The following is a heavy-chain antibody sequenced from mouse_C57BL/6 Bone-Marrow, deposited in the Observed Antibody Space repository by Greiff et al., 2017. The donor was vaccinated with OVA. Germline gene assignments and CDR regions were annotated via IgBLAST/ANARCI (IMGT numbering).Heavy chain of an antibody. CDR2: IDPENGDT. V-gene: IGHV14-4*01. CDR3: TTYRY. Sequence: VQVVESGAELVRPGASVKLSCTASGFNIKDDYMHWVKERPEQGLEWIGWIDPENGDTEYASKFQGKATITADTSSKTVYLHLSSLTSEDTAVYYCTTYRYWGQGTTLTVSS. CDR1: GFNIKDDY. J-gene: IGHJ2*01.